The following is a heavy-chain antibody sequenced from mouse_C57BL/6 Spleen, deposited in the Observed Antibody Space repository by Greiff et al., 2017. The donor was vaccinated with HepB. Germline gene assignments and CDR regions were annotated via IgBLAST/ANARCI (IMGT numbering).Heavy chain of an antibody. CDR3: ALYDYGDAMDY. D-gene: IGHD2-4*01. V-gene: IGHV1-7*01. CDR2: INPSSGYT. Sequence: QVQLKESGAELAKPGASVKLSCKASGYTFTSYWMHWVKQRPGQGLEWIGYINPSSGYTKYNQKFKDKATLTADKSSSTAYMQLSSLTYEDSAVYYCALYDYGDAMDYWGQGTSVTVSS. J-gene: IGHJ4*01. CDR1: GYTFTSYW.